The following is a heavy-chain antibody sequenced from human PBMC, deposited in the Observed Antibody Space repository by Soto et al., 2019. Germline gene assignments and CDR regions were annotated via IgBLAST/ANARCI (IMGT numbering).Heavy chain of an antibody. V-gene: IGHV3-21*06. D-gene: IGHD1-26*01. CDR3: VRENEMAGATSAFEY. J-gene: IGHJ4*02. Sequence: GGSLRLSCEVSGFRFNSHSMNWVRQAPQKGLEWVSLIDARSNYIYYADSVKGRFTISRDNARNSLYLQMDSLRVEDTAVYYCVRENEMAGATSAFEYWGQGTPVTVSS. CDR1: GFRFNSHS. CDR2: IDARSNYI.